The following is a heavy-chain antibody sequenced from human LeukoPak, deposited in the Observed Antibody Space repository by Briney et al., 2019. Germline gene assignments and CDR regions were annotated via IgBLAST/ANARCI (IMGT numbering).Heavy chain of an antibody. CDR1: GYTFTGYY. V-gene: IGHV1-2*04. J-gene: IGHJ6*04. CDR2: MNPNSGGT. CDR3: ARSTGSGSMGKDYYYYGMGV. Sequence: GASVTVSCKASGYTFTGYYMHWVRQATGQGLEWMGWMNPNSGGTGYAQKFQGWVTMTRNTSISTAYMELSRLRSDDTAAYYCARSTGSGSMGKDYYYYGMGVWGKGTTVTVSS. D-gene: IGHD3-10*01.